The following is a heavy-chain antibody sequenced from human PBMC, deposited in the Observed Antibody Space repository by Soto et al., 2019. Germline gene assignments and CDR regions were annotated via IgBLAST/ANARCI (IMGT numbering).Heavy chain of an antibody. CDR1: GGTFSSYA. CDR3: ATAEAPSGAVAVLFPSDD. CDR2: IIPIFGTA. Sequence: ASVKVSCKASGGTFSSYAISWVRQAPGQGLEWMGGIIPIFGTANYAQKFQGRVTITADESTSTAYMELSSLRSEDTAVYYCATAEAPSGAVAVLFPSDDRGQGTPVTVSS. J-gene: IGHJ4*02. D-gene: IGHD6-19*01. V-gene: IGHV1-69*13.